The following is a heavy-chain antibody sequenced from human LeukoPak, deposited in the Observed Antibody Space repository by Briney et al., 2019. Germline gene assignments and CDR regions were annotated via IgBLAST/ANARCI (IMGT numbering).Heavy chain of an antibody. V-gene: IGHV1-69*05. D-gene: IGHD6-13*01. CDR3: ASGSSSSWSHYYCYYYMDV. CDR1: GGTFSSYA. J-gene: IGHJ6*03. CDR2: IIPIFGTA. Sequence: SVKVSCKASGGTFSSYAISWVRQAHGQGLEWMGGIIPIFGTANYAQKFQGRVTITTDESTSTAYMELSSLRSEDTAVYYCASGSSSSWSHYYCYYYMDVWGKGTTVTVSS.